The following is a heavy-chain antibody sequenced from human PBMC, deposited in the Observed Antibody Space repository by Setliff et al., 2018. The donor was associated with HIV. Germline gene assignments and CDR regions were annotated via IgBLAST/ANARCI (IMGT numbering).Heavy chain of an antibody. J-gene: IGHJ4*02. CDR2: INHIGNT. CDR1: GGSFTTNY. D-gene: IGHD2-15*01. V-gene: IGHV4-34*01. CDR3: AGLSGLLDY. Sequence: SETLSLTCAVYGGSFTTNYWTWIRQPPGKGLEWIGEINHIGNTNYNPSLKSRVTISLDPSKQQFSLKLTSLTAADTAVYFCAGLSGLLDYWGQGTLVTVSS.